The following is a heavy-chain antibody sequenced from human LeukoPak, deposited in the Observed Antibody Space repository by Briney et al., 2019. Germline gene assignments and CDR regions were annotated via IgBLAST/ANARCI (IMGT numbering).Heavy chain of an antibody. CDR1: GYTFTGYY. J-gene: IGHJ4*02. CDR2: INPNSGGT. D-gene: IGHD5-18*01. CDR3: ARDWRSGYSYGYHHY. Sequence: ASVKVSCKASGYTFTGYYMHWVRQAPGQGLEWMGWINPNSGGTNYAQKFQGRVTMTRDTSISTAYMELSRLRSDDTAVYYCARDWRSGYSYGYHHYWGPGTLVTVSS. V-gene: IGHV1-2*02.